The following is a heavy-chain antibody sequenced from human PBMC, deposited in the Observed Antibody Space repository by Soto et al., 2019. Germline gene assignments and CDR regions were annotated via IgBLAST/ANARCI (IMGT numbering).Heavy chain of an antibody. CDR3: TRPTYDSTAYSFET. CDR1: GYNFISHG. D-gene: IGHD3-22*01. Sequence: QAQLVQSGPEVKKPGASVKVSCKSSGYNFISHGITWVRQAPGQGLEWMAWISTYNGETKYAENFQGRVTMTTHTSTGTAYMELRSLRSDDTAVYYCTRPTYDSTAYSFETWGQGTLVTVSS. V-gene: IGHV1-18*01. J-gene: IGHJ4*02. CDR2: ISTYNGET.